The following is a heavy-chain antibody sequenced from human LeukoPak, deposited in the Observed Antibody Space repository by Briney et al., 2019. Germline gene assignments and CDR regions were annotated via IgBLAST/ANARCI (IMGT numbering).Heavy chain of an antibody. Sequence: GASVKVSCKASGYTFTSYGISWVRQAPGQGLEWMGWISAYNGNTNYAQKLQGRVTMTTDTSTSTAYMELRSLRSDDTAAYYCARGGRASIAAAGPRDYWGQGTLVTVSS. CDR2: ISAYNGNT. J-gene: IGHJ4*02. D-gene: IGHD6-13*01. CDR3: ARGGRASIAAAGPRDY. V-gene: IGHV1-18*04. CDR1: GYTFTSYG.